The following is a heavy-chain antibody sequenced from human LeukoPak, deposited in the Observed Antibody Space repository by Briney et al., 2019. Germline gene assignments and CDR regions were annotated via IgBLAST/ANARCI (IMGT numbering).Heavy chain of an antibody. Sequence: PGGSLRLSCAASELTFSSYTMNWVRQAPGKGLEWVSSISSSGSYIYYADSVKGRFTISRDNAKNSLYLQMNSLRAEDTAVYYCAREIFWSGYYSNLHFDYWGQGTLVTVSS. CDR1: ELTFSSYT. D-gene: IGHD3-3*01. CDR3: AREIFWSGYYSNLHFDY. V-gene: IGHV3-21*01. CDR2: ISSSGSYI. J-gene: IGHJ4*02.